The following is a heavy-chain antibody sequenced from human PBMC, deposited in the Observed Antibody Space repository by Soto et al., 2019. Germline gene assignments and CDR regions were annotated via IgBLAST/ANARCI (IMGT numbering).Heavy chain of an antibody. V-gene: IGHV1-69*12. J-gene: IGHJ4*02. CDR3: ASRAGYCISTSCYETFDY. CDR1: GGTFSSYA. Sequence: QVQLVQSGAEVKKPGSSVKVSCKASGGTFSSYAISWVRQAPGQGLEWMGGIIPIFGTANYAQKFQGRVTITADESTSTAYMELSSLRSEDTAVYYCASRAGYCISTSCYETFDYWGQETLVTVSS. CDR2: IIPIFGTA. D-gene: IGHD2-2*01.